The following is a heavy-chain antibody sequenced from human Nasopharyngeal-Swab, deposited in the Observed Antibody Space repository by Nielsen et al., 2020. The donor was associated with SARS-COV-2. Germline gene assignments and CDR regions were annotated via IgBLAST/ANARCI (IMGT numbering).Heavy chain of an antibody. CDR1: GDSVSSNTAA. CDR2: TWYRSKWHY. D-gene: IGHD2-15*01. V-gene: IGHV6-1*01. Sequence: SDTLSLTCAISGDSVSSNTAAWSWIRQSPSRGLEWLGRTWYRSKWHYDYAESVKSRITINPDTTKNQFYLQLNSVTPEDTAVYYCARGSQGTRWSWGQGTLVTVSS. J-gene: IGHJ5*02. CDR3: ARGSQGTRWS.